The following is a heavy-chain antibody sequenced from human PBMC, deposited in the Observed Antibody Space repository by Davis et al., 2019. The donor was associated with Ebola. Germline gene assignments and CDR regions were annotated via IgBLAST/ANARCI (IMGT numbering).Heavy chain of an antibody. Sequence: PGGSLRLSCTASGFGLDDYAMHWVRQAPGKGLEWVSGISWNSGSIGYADSVKGRFTISRDNAKNSLYLQMNSLRAEDTALYYCAPELESIDYWGQGTLVTVSS. CDR3: APELESIDY. CDR2: ISWNSGSI. J-gene: IGHJ4*02. V-gene: IGHV3-9*01. D-gene: IGHD1-1*01. CDR1: GFGLDDYA.